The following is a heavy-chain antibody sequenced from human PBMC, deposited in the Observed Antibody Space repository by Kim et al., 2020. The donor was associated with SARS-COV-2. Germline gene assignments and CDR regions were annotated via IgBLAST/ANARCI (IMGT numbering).Heavy chain of an antibody. Sequence: GGSLRLSCAASGFTFSNAWMSWVRQAPGKGLEWVGRIKSKTDGGTTDYAAPVKGRFTISRDDSKNTLYLQMNSLKTEDTAVYYCTTDLMFYYGSGSCDYWGQGTLVTVSS. V-gene: IGHV3-15*01. D-gene: IGHD3-10*01. CDR1: GFTFSNAW. J-gene: IGHJ4*02. CDR2: IKSKTDGGTT. CDR3: TTDLMFYYGSGSCDY.